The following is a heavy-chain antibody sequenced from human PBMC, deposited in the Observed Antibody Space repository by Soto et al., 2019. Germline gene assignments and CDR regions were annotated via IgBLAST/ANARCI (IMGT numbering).Heavy chain of an antibody. D-gene: IGHD6-19*01. CDR1: GFSLSTSGVG. CDR2: IYWDDDK. J-gene: IGHJ3*02. CDR3: VDSRIAMANIDTAFDI. V-gene: IGHV2-5*02. Sequence: QITLKESGPTLVKPTQTLTLTCTFSGFSLSTSGVGVGWIRQPPGKALEWLALIYWDDDKRYSPYLTSRLTSTNTTSKTRVLTTILTTDLVATAPDPSVDSRIAMANIDTAFDIWGQGTMISASS.